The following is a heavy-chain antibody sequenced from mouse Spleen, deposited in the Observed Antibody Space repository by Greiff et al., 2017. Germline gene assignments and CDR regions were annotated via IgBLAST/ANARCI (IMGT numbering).Heavy chain of an antibody. CDR1: GYTFTSYW. J-gene: IGHJ2*01. CDR2: IYPSDSET. V-gene: IGHV1-61*01. D-gene: IGHD1-1*01. Sequence: QVHVKQPGAELVRPGSSVKLSCKASGYTFTSYWMDWVKQRPGQGLEWIGNIYPSDSETHYNQKFKDKATLTVDKSSSTAYMQLSSLTSEDSAVYYCARGEDSVGAYYFDYWGQGTTLTVSS. CDR3: ARGEDSVGAYYFDY.